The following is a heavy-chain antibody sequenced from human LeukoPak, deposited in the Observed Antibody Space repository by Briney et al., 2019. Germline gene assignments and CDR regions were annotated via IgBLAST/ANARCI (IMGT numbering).Heavy chain of an antibody. CDR2: IRYDGSNK. D-gene: IGHD3-10*01. J-gene: IGHJ4*02. V-gene: IGHV3-30*02. CDR1: GFTFSSYG. Sequence: PGGSLRLSCAASGFTFSSYGMHWVRQAPGKGLEWVAFIRYDGSNKYYADSEKGRFTISRDNSKNTLYLQMNSLRAEDTAVYYCAREDSYYYGSGSYPFDYWGQGTLVTVSS. CDR3: AREDSYYYGSGSYPFDY.